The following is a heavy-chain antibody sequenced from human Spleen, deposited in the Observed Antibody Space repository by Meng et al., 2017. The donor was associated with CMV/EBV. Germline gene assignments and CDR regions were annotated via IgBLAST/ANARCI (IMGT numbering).Heavy chain of an antibody. CDR2: ISSSSSYI. V-gene: IGHV3-21*01. D-gene: IGHD3-9*01. CDR3: ARDSVRYFDLLDY. J-gene: IGHJ4*02. CDR1: GFTFSSYS. Sequence: GGSLRLSCAAPGFTFSSYSMNWVRQAPGKGLEWVSSISSSSSYIYYADSVKGRFTISRDNAKNSLYLQMNSLRAEDTAVYYCARDSVRYFDLLDYWGQGTLVTVSS.